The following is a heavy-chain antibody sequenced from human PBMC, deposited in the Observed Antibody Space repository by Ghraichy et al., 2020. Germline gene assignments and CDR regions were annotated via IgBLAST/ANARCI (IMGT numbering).Heavy chain of an antibody. CDR2: IKQDGSEK. Sequence: GESLRLSCAASGFTFRSYWMSWVRQAPGKGLEWVANIKQDGSEKYYVDSVKGRFTISRDNAKNSLYLQMNSLRAEDTAVYHCARIRGASIAARYYYYGMDVWGQGTTVTVSS. V-gene: IGHV3-7*01. CDR1: GFTFRSYW. D-gene: IGHD6-6*01. CDR3: ARIRGASIAARYYYYGMDV. J-gene: IGHJ6*02.